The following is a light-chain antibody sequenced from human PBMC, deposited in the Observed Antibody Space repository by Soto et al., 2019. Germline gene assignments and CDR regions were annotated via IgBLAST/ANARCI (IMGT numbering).Light chain of an antibody. V-gene: IGLV3-1*01. CDR3: QAWDRTAPVV. Sequence: SYELTQPPSVSVSQGKPPRTPALGVKLGERYVCWYQQKPGQSPVLVLYQDTKRPSGIPERFSGSNSGNTAALTISGTQAMDEADYYCQAWDRTAPVVFGGGTKLTVL. J-gene: IGLJ2*01. CDR1: KLGERY. CDR2: QDT.